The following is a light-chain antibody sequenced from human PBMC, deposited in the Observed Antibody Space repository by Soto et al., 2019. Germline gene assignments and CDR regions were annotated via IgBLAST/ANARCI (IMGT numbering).Light chain of an antibody. J-gene: IGKJ1*01. CDR3: QQYDNWPWT. Sequence: AIQMSQSPSSLSASVGDRVAISCRASQGIGNALGWYQQKPGKPPKVLIYGASNLQSGVPSRFSGSGSGTEFTLTISSLQSEDFAVYYCQQYDNWPWTFGQGTKVDIK. CDR1: QGIGNA. V-gene: IGKV1-6*01. CDR2: GAS.